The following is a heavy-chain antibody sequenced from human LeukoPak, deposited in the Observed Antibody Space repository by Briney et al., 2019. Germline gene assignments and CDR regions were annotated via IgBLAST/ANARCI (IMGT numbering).Heavy chain of an antibody. CDR3: ARATQYCSGGSCYFPG. CDR2: IKQDGSEK. CDR1: GFTFSSYW. D-gene: IGHD2-15*01. J-gene: IGHJ4*02. V-gene: IGHV3-7*01. Sequence: PGGTLRLSCAASGFTFSSYWMSWVRQAPGKGLEWVANIKQDGSEKYYVDSVKGRFTISRDNAKNLVYLQMNSLRVEDTSVYYCARATQYCSGGSCYFPGWGQGTLVIVSS.